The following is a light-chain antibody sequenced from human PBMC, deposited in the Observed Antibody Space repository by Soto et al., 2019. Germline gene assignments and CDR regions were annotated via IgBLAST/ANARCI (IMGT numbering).Light chain of an antibody. J-gene: IGKJ1*01. Sequence: DIVMTQSPLSLPVTPGEPASISCRSSQSLLHSNGYNYLDWYLQKPGQSPQLLIYLGSNRASGVPDRFSGSESGTDFTLKISRVEAEDVGVYYCMQALQTLGTFGQGTKVEIK. V-gene: IGKV2-28*01. CDR2: LGS. CDR1: QSLLHSNGYNY. CDR3: MQALQTLGT.